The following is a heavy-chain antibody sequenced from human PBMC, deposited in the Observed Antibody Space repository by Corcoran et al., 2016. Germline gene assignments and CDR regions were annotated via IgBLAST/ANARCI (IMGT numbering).Heavy chain of an antibody. CDR2: INKDGSEK. D-gene: IGHD1-26*01. CDR1: GFTFSNFW. V-gene: IGHV3-7*03. J-gene: IGHJ4*02. CDR3: ARGGATRFYY. Sequence: EVQLVEYGGGSVQPGGSLRLSCATSGFTFSNFWMTWVRQAPGKGLEWVASINKDGSEKYYVDSVKGRSTFSRAGAKNSLYLYMNSLSTEDTAVYYCARGGATRFYYWGQGTLVTVSS.